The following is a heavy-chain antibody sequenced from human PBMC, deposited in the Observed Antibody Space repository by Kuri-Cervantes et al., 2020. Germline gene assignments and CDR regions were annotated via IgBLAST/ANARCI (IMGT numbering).Heavy chain of an antibody. V-gene: IGHV4-39*01. CDR2: IYYSGST. CDR1: GGSISSSSYY. J-gene: IGHJ4*02. CDR3: AAPLGYCSGGSCPFDY. D-gene: IGHD2-15*01. Sequence: SETLSLTCTVSGGSISSSSYYWGWIRQPPGKGLEWIGSIYYSGSTYYNPSLKSRVTISVDTSKNQFSLKLSSVTAADTAVYYCAAPLGYCSGGSCPFDYWGRGTLVTVSS.